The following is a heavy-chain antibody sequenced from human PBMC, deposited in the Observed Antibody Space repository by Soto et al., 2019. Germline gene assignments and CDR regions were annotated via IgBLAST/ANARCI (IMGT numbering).Heavy chain of an antibody. CDR3: ARQLMGATSPDY. Sequence: PGESLKISCKGSGYSFTSYWISWVRQMPGKGPEWMGRIDPSDSYTNYSPSFQGHVTISADKSISTAYLQWSSLKASDTAMYYCARQLMGATSPDYWGQGTLGTVSS. D-gene: IGHD1-26*01. CDR1: GYSFTSYW. J-gene: IGHJ4*02. V-gene: IGHV5-10-1*01. CDR2: IDPSDSYT.